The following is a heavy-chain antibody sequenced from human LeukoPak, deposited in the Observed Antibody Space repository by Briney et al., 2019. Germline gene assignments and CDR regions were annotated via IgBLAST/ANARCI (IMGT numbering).Heavy chain of an antibody. J-gene: IGHJ4*02. D-gene: IGHD3-10*02. CDR1: GFTFSSYS. CDR3: ARNLFEGRGRGY. CDR2: ISSSSSYI. V-gene: IGHV3-21*01. Sequence: GGSLRLSCAASGFTFSSYSMDWVRQAPGKGLEWVSSISSSSSYIYYGDSVKGRFTISRDNAKNSLYLQMNSLRAEDTAVYYCARNLFEGRGRGYWGQGTLVTVSS.